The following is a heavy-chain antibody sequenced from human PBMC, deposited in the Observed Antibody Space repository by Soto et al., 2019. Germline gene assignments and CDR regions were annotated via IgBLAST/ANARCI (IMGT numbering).Heavy chain of an antibody. CDR2: ISSSSSYI. D-gene: IGHD3-16*01. V-gene: IGHV3-21*01. Sequence: GGSLRLSCAASGFTFSSYSMNWVRQAPGKGLEWVSSISSSSSYIYYADSVKGRFTISRDNAKNSLYLQMNSLRAEDTAVYYCARDLGGDTPWPYWGQGTLVTVSS. CDR1: GFTFSSYS. CDR3: ARDLGGDTPWPY. J-gene: IGHJ4*02.